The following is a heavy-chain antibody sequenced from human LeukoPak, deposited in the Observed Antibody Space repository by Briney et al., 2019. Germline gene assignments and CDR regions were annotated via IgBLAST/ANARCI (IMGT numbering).Heavy chain of an antibody. CDR3: AREVYYYGSGSVKPNDAFAI. CDR2: ISSSSSYI. D-gene: IGHD3-10*01. Sequence: GGSLRLSCAASGFTFSSYSMNWVRQAPGKGLEWVSSISSSSSYIYYADSVKGRFTISRDNAKNSLYLQMNSLRAEDTAVYYCAREVYYYGSGSVKPNDAFAIWCQGTMVIVSS. J-gene: IGHJ3*02. CDR1: GFTFSSYS. V-gene: IGHV3-21*01.